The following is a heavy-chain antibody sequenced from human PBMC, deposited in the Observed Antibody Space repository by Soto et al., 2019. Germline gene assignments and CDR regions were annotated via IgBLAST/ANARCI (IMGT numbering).Heavy chain of an antibody. CDR2: INPSGEST. D-gene: IGHD5-18*01. J-gene: IGHJ4*02. CDR1: GYTFISDY. CDR3: ATRSGTAIGDFHL. Sequence: ASVKVSCKPSGYTFISDYVHWVRQAPGQVLEWVGRINPSGESTTYAQQTQGRVTMTTDTSTSTVYMEVSSLRSEDTAVYYCATRSGTAIGDFHLWGQGTLVTVSS. V-gene: IGHV1-46*03.